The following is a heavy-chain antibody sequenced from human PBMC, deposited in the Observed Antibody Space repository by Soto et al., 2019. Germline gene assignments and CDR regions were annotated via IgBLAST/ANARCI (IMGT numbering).Heavy chain of an antibody. CDR2: IYYSGST. CDR3: ARGYSSSWYGLRADPYLIDY. CDR1: GGSISSGDYY. J-gene: IGHJ4*02. V-gene: IGHV4-30-4*01. Sequence: PSETLSLTCTVSGGSISSGDYYWSWIRQPLGKGLEWIGYIYYSGSTYYNPSLKSRVTISVDTSKNQFSLKLSSVTAADTAVYYCARGYSSSWYGLRADPYLIDYWGQGTLVTVSS. D-gene: IGHD6-13*01.